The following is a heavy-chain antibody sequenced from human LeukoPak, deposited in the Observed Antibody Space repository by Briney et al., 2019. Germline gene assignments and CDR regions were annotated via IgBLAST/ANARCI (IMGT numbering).Heavy chain of an antibody. D-gene: IGHD3-22*01. Sequence: SETLSLTCTVSGVSISSDGYYWSWIRQHPGKGLEWIGYIYYSGSTYYNPSLKSLLTISVDTSKNQFSLKLSSVTAADTAVYYCASGDYYDSSGYFFWGQGTLVTVSS. V-gene: IGHV4-31*01. CDR3: ASGDYYDSSGYFF. CDR1: GVSISSDGYY. CDR2: IYYSGST. J-gene: IGHJ4*02.